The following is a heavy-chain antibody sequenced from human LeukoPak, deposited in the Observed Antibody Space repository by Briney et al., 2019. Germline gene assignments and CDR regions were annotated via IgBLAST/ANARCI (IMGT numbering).Heavy chain of an antibody. D-gene: IGHD5-24*01. CDR3: ARDDKDRNYGSAFDI. Sequence: GGPLRLSCAVSGFTFSRNWMSWVRQAPGKALQWVASIKQDGSEKYYVDSVKGRFTISRDNAKNSLYLQMNRLRAEDTAVYYCARDDKDRNYGSAFDIWGQGTMVTVSS. V-gene: IGHV3-7*01. CDR2: IKQDGSEK. CDR1: GFTFSRNW. J-gene: IGHJ3*02.